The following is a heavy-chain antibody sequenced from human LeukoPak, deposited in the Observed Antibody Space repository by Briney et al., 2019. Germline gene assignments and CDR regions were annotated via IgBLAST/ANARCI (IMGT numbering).Heavy chain of an antibody. D-gene: IGHD3-22*01. J-gene: IGHJ4*02. CDR1: GFSFSDAH. Sequence: GGSLRLSCAASGFSFSDAHMSWIRQAPGKGLEWILYISSSGSKRDYADSVKGRFTISRDNAKNSLYLQMNSLRAEDTAVYYCAKGYNYYDSSGSDYWGQGTLVTVSS. V-gene: IGHV3-11*01. CDR2: ISSSGSKR. CDR3: AKGYNYYDSSGSDY.